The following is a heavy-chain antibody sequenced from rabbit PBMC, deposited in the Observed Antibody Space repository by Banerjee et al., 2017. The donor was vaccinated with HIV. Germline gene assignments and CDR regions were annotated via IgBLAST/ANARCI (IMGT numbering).Heavy chain of an antibody. CDR3: ARAAGYGGYGYATGFNL. V-gene: IGHV1S45*01. J-gene: IGHJ4*01. CDR1: GFSFSSGYD. CDR2: IYGGASLI. Sequence: QEQLEESGGGLVKPGASLTLTCTASGFSFSSGYDMCWVRQAPGKGLEWIACIYGGASLIYYASWVNGRFTISLDNAQNTVFLQMTSLTAADTATYFCARAAGYGGYGYATGFNLWGQGTLVTVS. D-gene: IGHD6-1*01.